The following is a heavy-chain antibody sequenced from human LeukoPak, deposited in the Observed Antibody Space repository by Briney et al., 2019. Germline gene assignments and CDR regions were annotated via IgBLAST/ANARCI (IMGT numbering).Heavy chain of an antibody. J-gene: IGHJ4*02. CDR2: INPHSGDT. D-gene: IGHD4-11*01. V-gene: IGHV1-2*02. Sequence: ASVKVSCKASGGTFSSYAISWVRQAPGQGLEWMGWINPHSGDTNYAQKFQGRVTMTRDTSISTAYMELSRLTSDDTAVYYCARGAHDYTSIDDYWGQGTLVTVSS. CDR1: GGTFSSYA. CDR3: ARGAHDYTSIDDY.